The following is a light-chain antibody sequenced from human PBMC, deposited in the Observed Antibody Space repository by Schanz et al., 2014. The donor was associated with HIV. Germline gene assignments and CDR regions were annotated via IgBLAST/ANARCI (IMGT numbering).Light chain of an antibody. J-gene: IGLJ7*01. V-gene: IGLV1-40*01. CDR1: SSNIGAHYD. CDR2: GNS. CDR3: GSWDDNLKGAV. Sequence: QSVLTQPPSVSGAPGQRVTISCTGSSSNIGAHYDLHRSHQLPGTAPKPLIYGNSNRPSGVPDRFSGSKSGTSASLAISGLQSEDEADYYCGSWDDNLKGAVFGGGTQLTVL.